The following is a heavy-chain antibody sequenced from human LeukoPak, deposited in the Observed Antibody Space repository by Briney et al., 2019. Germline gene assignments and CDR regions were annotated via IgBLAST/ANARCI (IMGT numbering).Heavy chain of an antibody. CDR2: INTNTGNP. V-gene: IGHV7-4-1*02. J-gene: IGHJ5*02. Sequence: GASVKVSCKASGYTFTSYAMNWVRQAPGQGLEWMGWINTNTGNPTYAQGFTGRFVFSLDTSVSTAYLQISSLKAEDTAAYYCALPRAHLRYFDWFDPWGQGTLVTVSS. D-gene: IGHD3-9*01. CDR1: GYTFTSYA. CDR3: ALPRAHLRYFDWFDP.